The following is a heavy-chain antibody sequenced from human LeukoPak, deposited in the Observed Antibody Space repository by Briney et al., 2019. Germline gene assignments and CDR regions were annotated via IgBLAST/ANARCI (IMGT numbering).Heavy chain of an antibody. Sequence: ASVKVSCKASGYTFTTYAMHWVRQAPGQRLEWMGWINGDNGKTKYSQKFQGRITITRDTSAYTAYMELRSLSSADTAVYFCARAPYDFLTGYSLNWFDPWGQGPLVTVSS. CDR2: INGDNGKT. CDR1: GYTFTTYA. D-gene: IGHD3-9*01. V-gene: IGHV1-3*01. J-gene: IGHJ5*02. CDR3: ARAPYDFLTGYSLNWFDP.